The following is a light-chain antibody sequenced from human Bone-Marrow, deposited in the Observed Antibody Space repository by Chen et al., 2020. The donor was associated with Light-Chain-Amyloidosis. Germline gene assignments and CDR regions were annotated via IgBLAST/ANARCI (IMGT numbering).Light chain of an antibody. CDR1: SSDIGAYNY. V-gene: IGLV2-14*03. J-gene: IGLJ3*02. CDR2: DVN. Sequence: QSALTQPASVSGSPGQSITISCTGTSSDIGAYNYVSWYQQHPGKAPTLMIYDVNNRPSGVSNRFAGSKSGDTASLTISVLQTEDEADYYCSSYTSSSTRVFGGGTKVTVL. CDR3: SSYTSSSTRV.